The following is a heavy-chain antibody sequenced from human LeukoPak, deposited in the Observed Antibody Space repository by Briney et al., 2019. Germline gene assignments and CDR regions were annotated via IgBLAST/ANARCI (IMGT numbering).Heavy chain of an antibody. D-gene: IGHD3-22*01. V-gene: IGHV3-66*01. CDR1: GFTVSSNY. CDR3: ARVSGTEDYYDSSGYYSPSY. CDR2: IYSGGST. Sequence: GGSLRLSCAASGFTVSSNYTSWVRQAPGKGLEWVSVIYSGGSTYYADSVKGRFTISRDNSKNTLYLQMNSLRAEDTAVYYCARVSGTEDYYDSSGYYSPSYWGQGTLVTVSS. J-gene: IGHJ4*02.